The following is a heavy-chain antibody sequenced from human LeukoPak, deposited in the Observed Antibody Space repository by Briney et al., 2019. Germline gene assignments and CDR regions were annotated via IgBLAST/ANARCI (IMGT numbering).Heavy chain of an antibody. CDR1: GYTFTSYW. CDR2: IDPSDSYT. CDR3: ARHWDHSSDWSGDWYFDL. D-gene: IGHD6-19*01. J-gene: IGHJ2*01. Sequence: GESLKISCQGSGYTFTSYWISWVRQMPGKGLEYMGRIDPSDSYTNYSPSFQGHVTISADKSISTAYLQWSTLKASDTAMHYCARHWDHSSDWSGDWYFDLWGRGTLVTVSS. V-gene: IGHV5-10-1*01.